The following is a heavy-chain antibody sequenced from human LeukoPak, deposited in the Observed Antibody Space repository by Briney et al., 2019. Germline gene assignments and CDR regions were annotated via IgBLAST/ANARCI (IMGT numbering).Heavy chain of an antibody. CDR2: LYSGGAT. CDR1: GFTFSSYA. Sequence: PGGSLRLSCAASGFTFSSYAMIWVRQAPGKGLEWVSVLYSGGATHYADSVKGRFTISRDNSKNTLYLQMNSLRPEDTAVYYCARGGDGYNFMLDYWGQGTLVTVSS. J-gene: IGHJ4*02. D-gene: IGHD5-24*01. CDR3: ARGGDGYNFMLDY. V-gene: IGHV3-23*03.